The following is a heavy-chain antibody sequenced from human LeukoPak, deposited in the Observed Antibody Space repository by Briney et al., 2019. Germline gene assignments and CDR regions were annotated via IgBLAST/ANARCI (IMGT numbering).Heavy chain of an antibody. D-gene: IGHD5/OR15-5a*01. J-gene: IGHJ4*02. V-gene: IGHV3-23*01. CDR3: AKDGVVSTIRPYFFDS. CDR1: GFTFSSYA. CDR2: ISGSGGIT. Sequence: PGGSLTLSCAASGFTFSSYAMSWVRQVPGKGLEWVSSISGSGGITYYSDSVKGRFTLSRDNSKNTVNLQMDSLRAEDTTVYYCAKDGVVSTIRPYFFDSWGQGTLVTVSS.